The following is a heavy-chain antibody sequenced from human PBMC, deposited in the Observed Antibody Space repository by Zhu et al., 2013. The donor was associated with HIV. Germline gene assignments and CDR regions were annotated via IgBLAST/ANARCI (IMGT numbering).Heavy chain of an antibody. CDR3: ARGEQWLANRYYYYGMDV. V-gene: IGHV1-3*01. Sequence: QVHLVQSGAEVKKPGASVKVSCKASGYTFTSYAMHWVRQAPGQRLEWMGWINAGNGNTKYSQKFQGRVTITRDTSASTAYMELSSLRSEDTAVYYCARGEQWLANRYYYYGMDVWGQGTTVTVSS. CDR1: GYTFTSYA. J-gene: IGHJ6*02. CDR2: INAGNGNT. D-gene: IGHD6-19*01.